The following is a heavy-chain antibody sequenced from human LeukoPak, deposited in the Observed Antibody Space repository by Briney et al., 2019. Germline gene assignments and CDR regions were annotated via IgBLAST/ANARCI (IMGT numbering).Heavy chain of an antibody. V-gene: IGHV3-48*03. J-gene: IGHJ6*02. CDR1: GFTFSSYE. Sequence: GGSLRLSCAASGFTFSSYEMNWVAQAPGKGLEWFSYISSSGSTIYYADSVKGGFTISRDNPKNSLNLQMNSLRAEDTAVYYCARESGGYGDYVRGSEYYGMDVWGQGTTVTVSS. D-gene: IGHD4-17*01. CDR2: ISSSGSTI. CDR3: ARESGGYGDYVRGSEYYGMDV.